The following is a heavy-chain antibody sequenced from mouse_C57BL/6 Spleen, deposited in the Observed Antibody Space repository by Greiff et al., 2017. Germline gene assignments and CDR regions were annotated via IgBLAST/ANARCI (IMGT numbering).Heavy chain of an antibody. Sequence: VQLQQSGAELVRPGTSVKVSCKASGYAFTNYLIEWVKQRPGPGLEWIGVINPGSGGTNYNEKFKGKATLTADKSSSTAYMQLSSLTSEDSAVYFCARRALPITTVYAMDYWGQGTSVTVSS. V-gene: IGHV1-54*01. CDR3: ARRALPITTVYAMDY. CDR1: GYAFTNYL. J-gene: IGHJ4*01. D-gene: IGHD1-1*01. CDR2: INPGSGGT.